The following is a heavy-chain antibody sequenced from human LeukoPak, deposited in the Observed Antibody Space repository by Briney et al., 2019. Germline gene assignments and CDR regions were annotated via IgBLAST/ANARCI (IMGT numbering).Heavy chain of an antibody. CDR2: ISGSGGST. Sequence: PGGSLGLSCAASGFTFSSYAMSWVRQAPGKGLEWVSAISGSGGSTYYADSVKGRFTISRDNSKNTLYLQMNSLRAEDTAVYYCAKDLDNWKPRGGHNYWGQGTLVTVSS. D-gene: IGHD1-20*01. CDR3: AKDLDNWKPRGGHNY. V-gene: IGHV3-23*01. J-gene: IGHJ4*02. CDR1: GFTFSSYA.